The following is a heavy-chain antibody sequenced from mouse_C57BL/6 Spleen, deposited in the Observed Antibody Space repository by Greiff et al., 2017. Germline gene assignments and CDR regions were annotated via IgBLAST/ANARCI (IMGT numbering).Heavy chain of an antibody. Sequence: VQLQQSGAELVKPGASVKISCKASGYAFSSYWMNWVKQRPGKGLEWIGQIYPGDGDTNYNGKFKGKATLTADKSSSTAYMQLSSLTSEDSAVYFCARSYYGSSFFGYWGQGTTLTVSS. J-gene: IGHJ2*01. CDR2: IYPGDGDT. D-gene: IGHD1-1*01. CDR3: ARSYYGSSFFGY. V-gene: IGHV1-80*01. CDR1: GYAFSSYW.